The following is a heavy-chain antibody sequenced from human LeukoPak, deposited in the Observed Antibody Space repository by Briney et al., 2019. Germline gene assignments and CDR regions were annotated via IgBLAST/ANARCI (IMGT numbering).Heavy chain of an antibody. CDR2: GHHSGST. CDR3: ASGSPAADY. Sequence: AETLSLTCTVSGYSISSGYYWGGSRPPPGKGVGGIGSGHHSGSTSSKSSLNSRVTTSLDTPKIQFSLQLRSVTAADTAVYYCASGSPAADYWGQGTLVTVSS. J-gene: IGHJ4*02. D-gene: IGHD6-25*01. CDR1: GYSISSGYY. V-gene: IGHV4-38-2*02.